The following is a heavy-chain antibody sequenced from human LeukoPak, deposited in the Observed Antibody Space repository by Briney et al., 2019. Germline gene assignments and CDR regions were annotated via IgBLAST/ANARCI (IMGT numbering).Heavy chain of an antibody. CDR1: GFAFSDFW. Sequence: GGSLRLSCAASGFAFSDFWMSWVRQAPGKGLEWVANIKQDGGEKYYVDSVEGRFTISRDNAKNSLYLQMNSLRAEDTAVYYCAKGAGYSYGWIDHWGQGALVTVSS. D-gene: IGHD5-18*01. CDR3: AKGAGYSYGWIDH. J-gene: IGHJ4*02. CDR2: IKQDGGEK. V-gene: IGHV3-7*03.